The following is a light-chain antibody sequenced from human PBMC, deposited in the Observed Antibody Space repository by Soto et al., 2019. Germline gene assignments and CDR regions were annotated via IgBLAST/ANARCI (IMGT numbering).Light chain of an antibody. CDR2: EVT. V-gene: IGLV2-14*01. CDR1: SSDVGAYNY. J-gene: IGLJ1*01. Sequence: QSALTQPASVSGSPGQSIIISCTGTSSDVGAYNYVSWYQQHPGKAPKLMIYEVTNRPSGVSNRFSGSKSGNTASLTISGLQTEDEADYYCSSYTSSSTLYVFGTGTKVTVL. CDR3: SSYTSSSTLYV.